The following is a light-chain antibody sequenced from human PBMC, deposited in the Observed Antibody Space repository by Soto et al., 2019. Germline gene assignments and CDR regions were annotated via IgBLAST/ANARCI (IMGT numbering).Light chain of an antibody. J-gene: IGKJ1*01. CDR2: AAF. Sequence: AIHMTQSPSSLSASVGDRVTITYRASQGIRNDLGWYQKKPGKAPKLLIFAAFNLQSGVPSRFSGGGSGTDFTLTISSLQPEDFATYYCLQHFNFSWTFGQGTKVDIK. V-gene: IGKV1-6*01. CDR1: QGIRND. CDR3: LQHFNFSWT.